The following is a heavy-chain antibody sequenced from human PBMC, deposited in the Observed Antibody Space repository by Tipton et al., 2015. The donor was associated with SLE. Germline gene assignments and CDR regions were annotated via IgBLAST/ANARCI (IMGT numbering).Heavy chain of an antibody. CDR3: ATVNCSLGGCILDS. D-gene: IGHD2-15*01. Sequence: TLSLTCTVSGGSISSGSYYWSWIRQPAGKGLEWIGRIYTSGSTNYNPSLKSRITISVDTSKNQFSLKLSSVTAADTAVYYCATVNCSLGGCILDSWGRGTLVPVSS. CDR1: GGSISSGSYY. CDR2: IYTSGST. J-gene: IGHJ4*02. V-gene: IGHV4-61*02.